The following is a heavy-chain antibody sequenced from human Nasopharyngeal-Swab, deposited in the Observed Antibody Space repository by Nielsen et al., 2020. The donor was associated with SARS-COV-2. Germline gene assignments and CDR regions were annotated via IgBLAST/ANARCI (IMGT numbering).Heavy chain of an antibody. J-gene: IGHJ5*02. V-gene: IGHV1-69*13. CDR3: ARAGNYYDSSGYGMGWFDP. Sequence: SVKVSCKASGGTFSSYAISWVRQAPGQGLEWMGGIIPIFGIANYAQKFQGRVTITADESTSTAYMELSSLRSEDTAVYYCARAGNYYDSSGYGMGWFDPWGQGTLVTVSS. CDR1: GGTFSSYA. D-gene: IGHD3-22*01. CDR2: IIPIFGIA.